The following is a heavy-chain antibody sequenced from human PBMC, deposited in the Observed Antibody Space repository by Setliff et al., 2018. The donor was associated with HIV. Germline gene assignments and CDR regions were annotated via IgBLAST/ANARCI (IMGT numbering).Heavy chain of an antibody. CDR1: GYSFSTYY. V-gene: IGHV1-46*01. D-gene: IGHD2-21*02. CDR3: AREGGTTEGNIVIVTAPFFYLDV. CDR2: INPSGGTT. Sequence: ASVKVSCKASGYSFSTYYMHWVRRAPGQGLEWMGVINPSGGTTRYAQKFQGRVTLTRDTSTNTVYMEVSSLTSEDTAVYYCAREGGTTEGNIVIVTAPFFYLDVWGRGTLVTVSS. J-gene: IGHJ2*01.